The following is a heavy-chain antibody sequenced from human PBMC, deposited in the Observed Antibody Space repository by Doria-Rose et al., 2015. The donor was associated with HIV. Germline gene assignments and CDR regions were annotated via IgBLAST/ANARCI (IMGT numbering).Heavy chain of an antibody. CDR3: ARIKSSRWYHKYYFDF. CDR1: GVSLSSPGMG. D-gene: IGHD6-13*01. J-gene: IGHJ4*02. V-gene: IGHV2-26*01. Sequence: VQLVQSGPVLVKPTETLTLTCTVSGVSLSSPGMGVSWIRQPPGKALERLAHIFSDDERSYKTSLKSRLTISRGNSKSQVVLTTTDMDPVDTATYYCARIKSSRWYHKYYFDFWGQGTLVIVSA. CDR2: IFSDDER.